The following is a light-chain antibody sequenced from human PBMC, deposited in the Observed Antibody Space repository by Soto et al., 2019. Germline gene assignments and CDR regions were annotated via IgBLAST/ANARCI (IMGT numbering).Light chain of an antibody. CDR3: QQYGSSPYT. CDR1: QSVSSSY. CDR2: GAS. V-gene: IGKV3-20*01. J-gene: IGKJ2*01. Sequence: IVLTQSPATLSLSPGERATLSCRASQSVSSSYLAWYQQNPGQAPRLLIYGASSRATGIPDRFSGSGSGKDFTLTISSLAPGDFAVYYFQQYGSSPYTFGQGTKLEIK.